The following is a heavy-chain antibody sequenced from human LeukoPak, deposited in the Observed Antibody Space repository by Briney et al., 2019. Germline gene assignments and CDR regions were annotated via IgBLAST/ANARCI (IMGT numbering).Heavy chain of an antibody. V-gene: IGHV3-7*01. Sequence: GGSLRLSCAASGFIFSTYWMMWARQAPGKGLEWVANMKGDGSEIHYVGSVKGRFTISRDNARNSLFLQMNGLRPEDTAVYYCARPAYTAAYDLWGQGTMVTVSS. J-gene: IGHJ3*01. CDR2: MKGDGSEI. CDR1: GFIFSTYW. D-gene: IGHD3-16*01. CDR3: ARPAYTAAYDL.